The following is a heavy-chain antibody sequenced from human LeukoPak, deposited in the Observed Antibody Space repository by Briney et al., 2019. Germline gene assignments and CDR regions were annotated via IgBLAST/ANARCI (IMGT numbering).Heavy chain of an antibody. V-gene: IGHV3-23*01. Sequence: PGGSLRLSCAASGFTFSSYAMSWVRQAPGKGLEWVSAISGSGGSTYYADSVKGRFTISRDNSKNTLYLQMNSLRAEDTAVYYCAKVDYYYDSSGYYPTGDYWGQGTLVTVSS. CDR2: ISGSGGST. J-gene: IGHJ4*02. CDR3: AKVDYYYDSSGYYPTGDY. CDR1: GFTFSSYA. D-gene: IGHD3-22*01.